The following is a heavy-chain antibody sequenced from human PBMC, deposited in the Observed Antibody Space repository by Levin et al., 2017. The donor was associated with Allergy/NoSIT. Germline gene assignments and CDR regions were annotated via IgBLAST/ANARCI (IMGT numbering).Heavy chain of an antibody. Sequence: GGSLRLSCAASGFTFSSYGMHWVRQAPGKGLEWVAVISYDGSNKYYADSVKGRFTISRDNSKNTLYLQMNSLRAEDTAVYYCAKDQNGWYDYYFDYWGQGTLVTVSS. CDR1: GFTFSSYG. CDR3: AKDQNGWYDYYFDY. J-gene: IGHJ4*02. V-gene: IGHV3-30*18. CDR2: ISYDGSNK. D-gene: IGHD6-19*01.